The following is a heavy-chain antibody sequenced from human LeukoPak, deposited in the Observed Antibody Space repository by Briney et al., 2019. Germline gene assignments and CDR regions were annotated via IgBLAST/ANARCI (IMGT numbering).Heavy chain of an antibody. V-gene: IGHV3-48*03. Sequence: GGPLRLSCAASGFTFSSYELNWVRQAPGKGLEWVSYISSSGNTIYYADSVKGRFTISRDNAKNSLYLQMNSLRAEDTAVYYCARDKWQEVVTFGDAFDIWGQGTVVTVSS. D-gene: IGHD4-23*01. CDR2: ISSSGNTI. J-gene: IGHJ3*02. CDR1: GFTFSSYE. CDR3: ARDKWQEVVTFGDAFDI.